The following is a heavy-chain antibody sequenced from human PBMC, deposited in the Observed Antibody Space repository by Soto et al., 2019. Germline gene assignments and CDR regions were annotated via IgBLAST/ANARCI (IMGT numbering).Heavy chain of an antibody. CDR3: EIDRHYYDNSDGFDY. Sequence: GGTLRLSCAASGFTFNSYGMHWVCQAPAKGLEWVSLISYFCSNKYYPDSVKGRLIISRVNSKNTLNPQMKTLGAEDKDGDYFEIDRHYYDNSDGFDYWGQGTLVTVSS. V-gene: IGHV3-30*03. J-gene: IGHJ4*01. CDR2: ISYFCSNK. CDR1: GFTFNSYG. D-gene: IGHD3-22*01.